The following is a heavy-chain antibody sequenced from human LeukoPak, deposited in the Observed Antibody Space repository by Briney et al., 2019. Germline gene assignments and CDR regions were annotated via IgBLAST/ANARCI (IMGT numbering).Heavy chain of an antibody. D-gene: IGHD3-3*01. CDR1: GGSVSGYY. J-gene: IGHJ4*02. CDR3: ARIPLYFLEPFDY. CDR2: ISHRGRT. V-gene: IGHV4-34*01. Sequence: RSSETLSLTCAVYGGSVSGYYWSWIRQPPGKGREWIGEISHRGRTHYNPSLKGRVTMSVDKSKNQFALEVDSVTAADTAVYYCARIPLYFLEPFDYWGQGILVSVCS.